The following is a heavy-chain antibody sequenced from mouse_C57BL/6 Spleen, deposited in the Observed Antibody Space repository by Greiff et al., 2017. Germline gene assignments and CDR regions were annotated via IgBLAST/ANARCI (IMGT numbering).Heavy chain of an antibody. CDR3: ADYGSRDY. J-gene: IGHJ2*01. CDR2: IHPNSGST. CDR1: GYTFTSYW. Sequence: QVQLKESGAELVKPGASVKLSCKASGYTFTSYWMHWVKQRPGQGLEWIGMIHPNSGSTNYNEKFKSKATLTVDKSSSTAYMQLSSLTSEDSAVYYCADYGSRDYWGQGTTLTVSS. D-gene: IGHD1-1*01. V-gene: IGHV1-64*01.